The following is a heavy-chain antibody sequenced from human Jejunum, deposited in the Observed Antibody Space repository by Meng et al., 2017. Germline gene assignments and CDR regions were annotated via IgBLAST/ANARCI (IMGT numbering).Heavy chain of an antibody. J-gene: IGHJ4*02. CDR1: GFPLTSGGAG. V-gene: IGHV2-5*04. CDR3: VRVINEGPRASGVDY. D-gene: IGHD6-25*01. Sequence: SGPTLVKPTQTLTLTCSFSGFPLTSGGAGVGWIRQPPGKALEWLAVTYWNDDKRYSPSLKSRVAIIRDASKSQVVLTLTNMDPVDTGTYYCVRVINEGPRASGVDYWGPGTLVTVSS. CDR2: TYWNDDK.